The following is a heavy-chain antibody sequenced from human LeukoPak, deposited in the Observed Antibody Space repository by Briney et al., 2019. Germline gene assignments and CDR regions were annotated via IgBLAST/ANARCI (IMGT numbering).Heavy chain of an antibody. CDR2: ISSSSSTI. CDR3: ARPPRMGYMDV. CDR1: GFTFSSYS. J-gene: IGHJ6*03. D-gene: IGHD2-8*01. V-gene: IGHV3-48*04. Sequence: GGSLRLSCAASGFTFSSYSMNWARQAPGKGLEWVSYISSSSSTIYYADSVKGRFTISRDNAKNSLYLQMNSLRAEDTAVYYCARPPRMGYMDVWGKGTTVTVSS.